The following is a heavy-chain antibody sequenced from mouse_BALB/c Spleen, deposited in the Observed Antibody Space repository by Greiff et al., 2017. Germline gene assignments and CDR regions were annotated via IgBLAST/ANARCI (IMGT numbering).Heavy chain of an antibody. D-gene: IGHD2-1*01. CDR3: ADGNYAWFAY. CDR1: GFTFSSYG. CDR2: ISSGGSYT. J-gene: IGHJ3*01. V-gene: IGHV5-6*01. Sequence: EVKVVESGGDLVKPGGSLKLSCAASGFTFSSYGMSWVRQTPDKRLEWVATISSGGSYTYYPDSVKGRFTISRDNAKNTLYLQMSSLKSEDTAMYYCADGNYAWFAYWGQGTLVTVSA.